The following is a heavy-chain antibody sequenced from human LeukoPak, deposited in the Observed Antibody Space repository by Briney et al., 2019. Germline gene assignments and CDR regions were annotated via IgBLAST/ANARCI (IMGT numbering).Heavy chain of an antibody. J-gene: IGHJ5*02. CDR2: INHSGST. CDR1: GGSFSGYY. CDR3: ARGQRTTIFGVVIRYNWFDP. V-gene: IGHV4-34*01. D-gene: IGHD3-3*01. Sequence: SETLSLTCAVYGGSFSGYYWSWIRQPPGKGLEWIGEINHSGSTNYNPSLKSRVTISVDTSKNQFSLKLSSVTAADTAVYYCARGQRTTIFGVVIRYNWFDPWGQGTLITVSS.